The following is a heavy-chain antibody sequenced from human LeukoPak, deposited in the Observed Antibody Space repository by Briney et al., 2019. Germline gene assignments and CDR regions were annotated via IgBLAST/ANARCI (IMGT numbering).Heavy chain of an antibody. J-gene: IGHJ4*02. Sequence: GGSLRLSCVASGFTFSTSWMTWVRQAPGKGLEWVANINQDGREEKYADSVKGRFTIFRDNTRNSVYLQMNSLRAEDTAVYYCAAPLTYYYGSGSYSDYWGQGTLVTVSS. CDR3: AAPLTYYYGSGSYSDY. V-gene: IGHV3-7*03. CDR1: GFTFSTSW. D-gene: IGHD3-10*01. CDR2: INQDGREE.